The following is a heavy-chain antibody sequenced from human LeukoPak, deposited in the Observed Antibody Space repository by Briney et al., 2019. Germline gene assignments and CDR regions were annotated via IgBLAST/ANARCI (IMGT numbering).Heavy chain of an antibody. V-gene: IGHV3-74*01. CDR1: GFPFSSYW. CDR2: INGDGSST. J-gene: IGHJ4*02. D-gene: IGHD3-16*01. CDR3: AREHVLAEFFDY. Sequence: PGGSLRLSCAASGFPFSSYWIHWVRQAPGKGLVWVSRINGDGSSTTYADSVKGRFTVSRDNAKNTLFLQMSSLRSEDTAVYYCAREHVLAEFFDYWGQGTLVTVSS.